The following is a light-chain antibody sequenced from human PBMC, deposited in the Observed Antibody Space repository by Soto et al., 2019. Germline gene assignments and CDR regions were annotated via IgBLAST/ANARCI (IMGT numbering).Light chain of an antibody. V-gene: IGLV1-40*01. CDR3: QSYDCSLSGYV. Sequence: QPVLTQPPSVSEAPGQRVTISCTGSSSNIGAGYEAHWYQQVPGTAPKLLIYENNNRPSGVPDRFSGSKSGTSASLAITGLQAEDEAEYYCQSYDCSLSGYVFGTGTKGTVL. CDR2: ENN. CDR1: SSNIGAGYE. J-gene: IGLJ1*01.